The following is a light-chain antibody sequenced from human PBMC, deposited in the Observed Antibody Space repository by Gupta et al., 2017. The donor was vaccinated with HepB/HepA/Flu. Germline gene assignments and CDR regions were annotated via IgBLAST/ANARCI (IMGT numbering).Light chain of an antibody. CDR1: QSLMQNNGYNY. J-gene: IGKJ1*01. CDR2: VGS. V-gene: IGKV2-28*01. CDR3: KQSLQTWT. Sequence: IVLTQSPPFLAVTPGEPASISCRSSQSLMQNNGYNYMDWYLQKPGQSPQLLIYVGSYRASGVPDRFSGRGSGTDFTLKSSRVEAEDVGVYYCKQSLQTWTFGQGTTVEIK.